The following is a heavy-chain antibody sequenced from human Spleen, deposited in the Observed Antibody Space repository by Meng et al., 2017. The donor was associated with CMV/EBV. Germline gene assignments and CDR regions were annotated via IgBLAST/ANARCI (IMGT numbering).Heavy chain of an antibody. CDR1: YS. CDR3: ARDRWGDIGVVPAPRPSWYFDL. CDR2: ISSTGGTI. Sequence: YSMNWIRQTPGKGLEWVSYISSTGGTIYYADSVKGRFTISRDNANNLLYLQMNSLRVEDSAVYFCARDRWGDIGVVPAPRPSWYFDLWGRGTLVTVSS. V-gene: IGHV3-48*04. J-gene: IGHJ2*01. D-gene: IGHD2-2*01.